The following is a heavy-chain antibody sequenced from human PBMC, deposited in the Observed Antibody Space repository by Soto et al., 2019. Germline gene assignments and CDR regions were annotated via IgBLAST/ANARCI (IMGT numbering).Heavy chain of an antibody. Sequence: SGPTLVNPTQTLTLTCTFSGFSLSTSGMCVSWIRQPPGKALEWLARVDWDDDKYYSTSLKTRLTISKDTSKNQVVLTMTNMDPVDTATYYCARTSSWGAYYYHMDVWGQGTTVTVS. J-gene: IGHJ6*02. CDR1: GFSLSTSGMC. CDR2: VDWDDDK. D-gene: IGHD3-16*01. V-gene: IGHV2-70*11. CDR3: ARTSSWGAYYYHMDV.